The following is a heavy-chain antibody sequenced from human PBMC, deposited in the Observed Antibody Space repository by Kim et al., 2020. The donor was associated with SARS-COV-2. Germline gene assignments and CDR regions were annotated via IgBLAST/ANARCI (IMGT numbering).Heavy chain of an antibody. CDR2: INHSGST. CDR1: AGSFSGHY. Sequence: SETLSLTCAVYAGSFSGHYWNWIRQPPGMGLEWIGEINHSGSTNYNPSLKSRVTLSVDTSKNQFSLKLSSVTAADTAVYYCARRPAGVDWWGQGTPVTVSS. CDR3: ARRPAGVDW. J-gene: IGHJ4*02. V-gene: IGHV4-34*01.